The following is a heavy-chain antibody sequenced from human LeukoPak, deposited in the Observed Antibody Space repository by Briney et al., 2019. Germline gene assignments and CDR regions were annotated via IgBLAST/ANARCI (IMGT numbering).Heavy chain of an antibody. V-gene: IGHV4-31*03. CDR2: IYYSGST. J-gene: IGHJ4*02. CDR1: GGSISSGGYY. D-gene: IGHD5-18*01. CDR3: PRGGYSYGFDY. Sequence: SETLSLTCTVSGGSISSGGYYWSWIRQHPGKGLEWIGYIYYSGSTYYNPSLKSRVTISVDTSKNQFSLKLSSVTAADTAVYYCPRGGYSYGFDYWGQGTLVTVSS.